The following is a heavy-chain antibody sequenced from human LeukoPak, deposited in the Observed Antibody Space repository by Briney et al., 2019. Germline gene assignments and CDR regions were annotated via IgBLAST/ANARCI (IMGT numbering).Heavy chain of an antibody. D-gene: IGHD6-13*01. CDR2: IIPIFGTA. V-gene: IGHV1-69*13. J-gene: IGHJ4*02. CDR1: GGTFSSYA. CDR3: ANLGGYSSSWYYYFDY. Sequence: GASVKVSCKASGGTFSSYAISWVRQAPGQGREWGGGIIPIFGTANYAQKFQGRVTITADESTSPAYMELSSLRSEDTAVYYCANLGGYSSSWYYYFDYWGQGTLVTVSS.